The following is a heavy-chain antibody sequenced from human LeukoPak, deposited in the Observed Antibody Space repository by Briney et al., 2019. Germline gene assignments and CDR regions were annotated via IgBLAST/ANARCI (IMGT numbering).Heavy chain of an antibody. CDR1: RFTFTSYW. Sequence: GGSLRLSCAASRFTFTSYWMSWVRQAPGKGLEWVANIKQDGSEKYYVDSVRGRFTISRDNAKNSLYLQMNSLRGEDTAVYYCARDVGNSGIDYWGQGTLVTVSS. CDR2: IKQDGSEK. J-gene: IGHJ4*02. D-gene: IGHD4-23*01. CDR3: ARDVGNSGIDY. V-gene: IGHV3-7*01.